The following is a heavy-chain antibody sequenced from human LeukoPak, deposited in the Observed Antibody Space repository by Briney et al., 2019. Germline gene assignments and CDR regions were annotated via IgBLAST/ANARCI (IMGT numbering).Heavy chain of an antibody. CDR3: TTAVAVAGSTYFDY. J-gene: IGHJ4*02. Sequence: GGSLRLSCTASGLTFSNAWMSWVRQAPEKGREWVGRIKSKTDYGTTDYAAPVKGRFTISRDDSKNTLYLQMNSLKTEDTAVYYCTTAVAVAGSTYFDYWGQGTLVTVSS. D-gene: IGHD6-19*01. V-gene: IGHV3-15*01. CDR1: GLTFSNAW. CDR2: IKSKTDYGTT.